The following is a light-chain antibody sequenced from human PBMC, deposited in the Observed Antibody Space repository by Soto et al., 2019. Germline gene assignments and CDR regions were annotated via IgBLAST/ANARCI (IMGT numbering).Light chain of an antibody. J-gene: IGKJ1*01. CDR3: QQYNSYSWT. Sequence: DIQMTQSPSTLSASVGDRVTITCRASQSISSWLAWYQQKPGKAPKLLIYKASSLESGVPSRFSGTGSGTEFTLTISSMQPDDFATYYCQQYNSYSWTFRQLPKGDIK. CDR1: QSISSW. CDR2: KAS. V-gene: IGKV1-5*03.